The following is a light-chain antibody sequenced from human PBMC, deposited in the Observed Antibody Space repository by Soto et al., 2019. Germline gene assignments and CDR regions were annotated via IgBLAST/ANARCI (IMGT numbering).Light chain of an antibody. V-gene: IGLV2-14*01. Sequence: QSALTQPASVSGSPGQSITISCTGTASDVGDHNYVSWYQHHPGKAPKLMIYDVSNRPSGVSDRFSGSKSGNSASLTISGLQAEDEAEYYCSPYTSTITWVFGGGTKVTVL. J-gene: IGLJ3*02. CDR2: DVS. CDR1: ASDVGDHNY. CDR3: SPYTSTITWV.